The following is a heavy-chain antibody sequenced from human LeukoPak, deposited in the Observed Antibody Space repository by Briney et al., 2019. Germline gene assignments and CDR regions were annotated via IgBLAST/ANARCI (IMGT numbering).Heavy chain of an antibody. Sequence: GGSLRLSCAASGFTFSSYAMSWVRQAPGKGLEWVSAISGSGGSTYYADSVKGRFTISRDNSKNTLYLQMNSLKTEDTAVYYCTTVIVVVPAATAAYDGYWGQGTLVTVSS. CDR2: ISGSGGST. V-gene: IGHV3-23*01. J-gene: IGHJ4*02. CDR1: GFTFSSYA. D-gene: IGHD2-2*01. CDR3: TTVIVVVPAATAAYDGY.